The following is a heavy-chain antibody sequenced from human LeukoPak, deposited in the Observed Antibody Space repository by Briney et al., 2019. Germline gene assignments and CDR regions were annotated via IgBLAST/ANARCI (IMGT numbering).Heavy chain of an antibody. CDR1: GGTFSSYA. CDR3: ARDRTYYGSGSYSHYYYGMDV. V-gene: IGHV1-69*04. Sequence: GSSVTVSCKASGGTFSSYAISGVRQAPGQGLEWMGRIIPILGIANYAQKFQGRVTITADKSTSTAYMELSSLRSEDTAVYYCARDRTYYGSGSYSHYYYGMDVWGQGTTVTVSS. J-gene: IGHJ6*02. CDR2: IIPILGIA. D-gene: IGHD3-10*01.